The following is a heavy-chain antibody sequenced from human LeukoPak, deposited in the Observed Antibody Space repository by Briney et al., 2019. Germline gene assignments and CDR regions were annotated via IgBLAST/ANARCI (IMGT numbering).Heavy chain of an antibody. J-gene: IGHJ5*02. CDR1: GYTFTSYG. V-gene: IGHV1-18*01. Sequence: ASVKVSCKASGYTFTSYGISWVRQAPGQGLEWMGWISAYNGNTNYAQKLQGRVTMTTDTSTSTAYMELRSLRSDDTAVYYCARDLRYCSNTSCYRQIGWFDPWGQGTLVTVSS. CDR3: ARDLRYCSNTSCYRQIGWFDP. CDR2: ISAYNGNT. D-gene: IGHD2-2*02.